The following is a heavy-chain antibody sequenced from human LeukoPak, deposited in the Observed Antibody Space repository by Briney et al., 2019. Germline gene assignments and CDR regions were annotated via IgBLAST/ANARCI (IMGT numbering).Heavy chain of an antibody. CDR1: GYTFTGYY. J-gene: IGHJ3*02. D-gene: IGHD1-26*01. CDR2: INPNSGGT. Sequence: ASVKVSCKASGYTFTGYYMHWVRQAPGQGLEWMGWINPNSGGTNYAQKFQGRVTMTRDTSIGTAYMELSRLRSDDTAVYYCAREGVGATNDAFDIWGQGTMVTVSS. CDR3: AREGVGATNDAFDI. V-gene: IGHV1-2*02.